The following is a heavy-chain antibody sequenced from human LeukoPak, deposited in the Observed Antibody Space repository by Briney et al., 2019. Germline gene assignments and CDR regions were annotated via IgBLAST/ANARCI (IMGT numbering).Heavy chain of an antibody. CDR1: GFTFDDYG. V-gene: IGHV3-20*04. J-gene: IGHJ4*02. CDR3: AKDRPSSSPFDY. Sequence: PGGSLRLSCAASGFTFDDYGMSWVRQAPGKGLEWVSGINWNGGSTGYADSVKGRFTISRDNSKNTLYLQMNSLRAEDTAVYYCAKDRPSSSPFDYWGQGTLVTVSS. D-gene: IGHD6-13*01. CDR2: INWNGGST.